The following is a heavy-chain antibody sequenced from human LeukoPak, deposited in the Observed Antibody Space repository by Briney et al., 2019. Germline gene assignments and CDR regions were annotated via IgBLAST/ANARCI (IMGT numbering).Heavy chain of an antibody. CDR2: INWNGAET. CDR3: ARRASGGSTYWYFDP. Sequence: PGGSLRLSCGVSGFSLDDYGMGWVRQAPGKGLEYVSGINWNGAETGSADSVKGRFTISRDNAKKSLYLQMNSLRDEDTAFYYCARRASGGSTYWYFDPWGRGTLVTVSS. V-gene: IGHV3-20*04. D-gene: IGHD6-19*01. CDR1: GFSLDDYG. J-gene: IGHJ2*01.